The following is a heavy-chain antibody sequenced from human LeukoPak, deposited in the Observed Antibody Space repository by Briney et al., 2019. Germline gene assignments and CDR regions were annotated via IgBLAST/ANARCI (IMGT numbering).Heavy chain of an antibody. V-gene: IGHV1-46*01. Sequence: HWASVKVSCKASGYTFTSYHMHWVRQAPGQGLEWMGKINLSGGSTTYAQKFQVRVTMTRDTSTSTVYMELSSLRSEDTAVYYCARDYVDDIPMIKDYWGQGTLVTVSS. CDR1: GYTFTSYH. J-gene: IGHJ4*02. D-gene: IGHD2-8*01. CDR3: ARDYVDDIPMIKDY. CDR2: INLSGGST.